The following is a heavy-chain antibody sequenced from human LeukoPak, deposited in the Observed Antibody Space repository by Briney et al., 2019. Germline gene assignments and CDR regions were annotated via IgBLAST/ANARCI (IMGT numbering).Heavy chain of an antibody. CDR1: GGSFSGYY. D-gene: IGHD2-15*01. V-gene: IGHV4-34*01. CDR2: INHSGST. CDR3: ARGLREVRDCSGGSCYSLYYFDY. J-gene: IGHJ4*02. Sequence: SETLSLTCAVYGGSFSGYYWSWIRQPPGKGLVWIGEINHSGSTNYNPSLKSRVTISVDTSKNQFSLKLSSVTAADTAVYYCARGLREVRDCSGGSCYSLYYFDYWGQGTLVTVSS.